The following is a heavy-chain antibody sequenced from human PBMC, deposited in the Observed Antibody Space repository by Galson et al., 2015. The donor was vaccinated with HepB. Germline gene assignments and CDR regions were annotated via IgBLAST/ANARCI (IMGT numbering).Heavy chain of an antibody. D-gene: IGHD6-13*01. V-gene: IGHV3-33*08. Sequence: SLRLSCAASGFTFSSYGMHWVRQAPGKGLEWVAVIWYDGSNKYYADSMKGRFTISRDNSKNTLYLQMNSLRAEDTAVYYCARTYSSSWYFDLDYWGQGTLVTVSS. CDR1: GFTFSSYG. J-gene: IGHJ4*02. CDR3: ARTYSSSWYFDLDY. CDR2: IWYDGSNK.